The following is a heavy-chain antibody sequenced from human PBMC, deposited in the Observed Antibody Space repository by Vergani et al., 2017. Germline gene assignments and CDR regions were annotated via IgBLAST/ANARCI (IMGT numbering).Heavy chain of an antibody. V-gene: IGHV3-9*01. Sequence: EVQLVESGGGLVQPGRSLRLSCAASGFTFDDYAMHWVRQAPGKGLEWVSGISWNSGSIGYADSVKGRFTISRDNAKNSLYLQMNSLRAEDTAVYYCARGAPEWGQGTLVTVSS. CDR3: ARGAPE. CDR1: GFTFDDYA. J-gene: IGHJ4*02. CDR2: ISWNSGSI.